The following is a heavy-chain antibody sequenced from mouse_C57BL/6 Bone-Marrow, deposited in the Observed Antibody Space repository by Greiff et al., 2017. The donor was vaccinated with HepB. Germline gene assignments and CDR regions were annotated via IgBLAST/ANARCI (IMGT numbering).Heavy chain of an antibody. CDR3: ARMGTTVVATDY. Sequence: EVQLQQSGPELVKPGASVKISCKASGYTLTDYYMNWVKQSHGKSLEWIGDINPNNGGTSYNQKFKGKATLTVDKTSNTAYIELRSLTTEDSAVYYCARMGTTVVATDYWGQGTTLTVSS. D-gene: IGHD1-1*01. CDR2: INPNNGGT. J-gene: IGHJ2*01. V-gene: IGHV1-26*01. CDR1: GYTLTDYY.